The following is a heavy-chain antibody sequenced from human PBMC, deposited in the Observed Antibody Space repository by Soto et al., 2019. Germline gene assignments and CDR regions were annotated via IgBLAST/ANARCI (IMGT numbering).Heavy chain of an antibody. D-gene: IGHD3-10*01. CDR3: ARGITLVRAVITSNWFDP. CDR2: IYYSGST. Sequence: SETLSLTCTVSGGSISSYYWSWIRQPPGKGLEWIGYIYYSGSTNYNPSLKSRVTISVDTSKNQFSLKLSSVTAADTAVYYCARGITLVRAVITSNWFDPWGQGTLVTVSS. CDR1: GGSISSYY. V-gene: IGHV4-59*08. J-gene: IGHJ5*02.